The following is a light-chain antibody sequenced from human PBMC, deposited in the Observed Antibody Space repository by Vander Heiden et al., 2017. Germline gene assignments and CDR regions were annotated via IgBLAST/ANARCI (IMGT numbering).Light chain of an antibody. CDR1: QSLLHSNGYNY. Sequence: IVMTQSLLPLPVTPGEPASISCRSSQSLLHSNGYNYLDWYLQKPGQSPQLLIYLGSNRASGVPDRFSGSGSGTDFTLKISRVEAEDVGVYYCMQALQTPLTFGGGTKVEIK. CDR2: LGS. V-gene: IGKV2-28*01. J-gene: IGKJ4*01. CDR3: MQALQTPLT.